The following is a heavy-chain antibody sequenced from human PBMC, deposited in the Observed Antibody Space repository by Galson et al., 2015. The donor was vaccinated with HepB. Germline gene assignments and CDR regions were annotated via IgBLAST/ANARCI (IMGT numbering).Heavy chain of an antibody. CDR1: GPFKFYG. D-gene: IGHD2-15*01. CDR3: ARGGYWSSGSCYGIWFDP. V-gene: IGHV1-69*01. J-gene: IGHJ5*02. CDR2: IIPLFGTS. Sequence: GPFKFYGISWIRQAPGQGLEWMGAIIPLFGTSNYAQKFQGRVTITADEITSTAYMNMSSLSSEDTAVYYCARGGYWSSGSCYGIWFDPWGQGTLITVSS.